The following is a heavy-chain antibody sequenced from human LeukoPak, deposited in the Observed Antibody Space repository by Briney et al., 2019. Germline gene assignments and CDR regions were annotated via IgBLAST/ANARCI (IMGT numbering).Heavy chain of an antibody. CDR3: ARDYLVGAALDS. CDR2: MYISGST. J-gene: IGHJ4*02. D-gene: IGHD1-26*01. Sequence: SETLSLTCTVSGVSITNYYWAWIRQPAGKGLEWIGRMYISGSTNYNPSLKSRVSISIDKTKNQFSLKLRSVTTADTAIYYCARDYLVGAALDSWGQGTLVTVSS. CDR1: GVSITNYY. V-gene: IGHV4-4*07.